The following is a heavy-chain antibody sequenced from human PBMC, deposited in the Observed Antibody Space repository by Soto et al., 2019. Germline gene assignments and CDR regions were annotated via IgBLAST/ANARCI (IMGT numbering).Heavy chain of an antibody. CDR2: ISGSGGST. D-gene: IGHD2-2*01. Sequence: GGSLRLSCAASGFTFSSYAMSWVRQAPGKGLEWVSAISGSGGSTYYADSVKGRVTISRDNSKNTLYLQMNSLRAEDTAVYYCAKEVYPPRGYSTSLDYWGQGTLVTVSS. J-gene: IGHJ4*02. CDR3: AKEVYPPRGYSTSLDY. CDR1: GFTFSSYA. V-gene: IGHV3-23*01.